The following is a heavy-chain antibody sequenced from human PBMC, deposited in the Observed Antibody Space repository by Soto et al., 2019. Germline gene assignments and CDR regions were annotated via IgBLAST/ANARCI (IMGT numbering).Heavy chain of an antibody. J-gene: IGHJ3*02. CDR3: AAHPHDFWSGYYPSAFDI. CDR2: IYYSRST. D-gene: IGHD3-3*01. V-gene: IGHV4-39*01. CDR1: GGSISSSSYY. Sequence: SETLSLTCTVSGGSISSSSYYWGWIRQPPGKGLEWIGRIYYSRSTYYNTSLKSRVTISVDTSKNQFSLKLSSVTAADTAVYYCAAHPHDFWSGYYPSAFDIWGQGTMVTVSS.